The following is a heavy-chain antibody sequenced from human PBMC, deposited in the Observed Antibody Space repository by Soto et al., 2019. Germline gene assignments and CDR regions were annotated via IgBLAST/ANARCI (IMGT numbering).Heavy chain of an antibody. Sequence: ASVKVSCKASGYTFTGYYMHWVRQAPGQGLEWMGWINPNSGGTNYAQKFQGWVTMTRDTSISTAYMELSRLRSDDTAVYYCARLMTDYGDSPSYGMDVWGQGTTVTVSS. CDR1: GYTFTGYY. D-gene: IGHD4-17*01. CDR3: ARLMTDYGDSPSYGMDV. CDR2: INPNSGGT. V-gene: IGHV1-2*04. J-gene: IGHJ6*02.